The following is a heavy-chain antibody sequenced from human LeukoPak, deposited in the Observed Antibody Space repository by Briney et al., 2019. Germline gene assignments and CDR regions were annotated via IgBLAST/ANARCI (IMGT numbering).Heavy chain of an antibody. CDR1: GYTFTSYG. CDR3: AREFGYCSSTSCHKKHLFDY. CDR2: ISAYNGNT. V-gene: IGHV1-18*01. J-gene: IGHJ4*02. Sequence: ASVKVSCKASGYTFTSYGISWVRQAPGQGLEWMGWISAYNGNTNYAQKLQGRVTMTTDTSTSTAYMELRSLRSDDTAVYYCAREFGYCSSTSCHKKHLFDYWGQGTLVTVSS. D-gene: IGHD2-2*02.